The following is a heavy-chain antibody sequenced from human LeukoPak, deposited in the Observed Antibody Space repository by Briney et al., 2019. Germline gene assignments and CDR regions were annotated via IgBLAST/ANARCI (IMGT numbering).Heavy chain of an antibody. Sequence: SVKVSCKASGGTFSSYAISWVRQAPGQGLEWMGRIIPIFGIANYAQKFQGRVTITADKSTSTAYMELSSLRSEDTAVYYCAREGSGYSGYDHNWFDPWGQGTLVTVSS. CDR3: AREGSGYSGYDHNWFDP. J-gene: IGHJ5*02. CDR1: GGTFSSYA. CDR2: IIPIFGIA. V-gene: IGHV1-69*04. D-gene: IGHD5-12*01.